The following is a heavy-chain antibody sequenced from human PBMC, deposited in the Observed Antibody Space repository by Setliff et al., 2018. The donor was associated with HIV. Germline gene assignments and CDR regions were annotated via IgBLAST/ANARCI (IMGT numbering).Heavy chain of an antibody. V-gene: IGHV4-34*01. J-gene: IGHJ4*02. Sequence: FWTWIRQPPGKGLEWIGEIYHSGTTNYNPSLKSRVTISVDTSKNQFSLKLSSVTAADTAVYYCARGRDYDILTGYFDYWGQGTLVTVSS. CDR2: IYHSGTT. CDR1: F. D-gene: IGHD3-9*01. CDR3: ARGRDYDILTGYFDY.